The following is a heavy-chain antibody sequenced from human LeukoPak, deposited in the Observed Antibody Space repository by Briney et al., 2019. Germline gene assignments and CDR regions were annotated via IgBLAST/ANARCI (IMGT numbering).Heavy chain of an antibody. CDR2: VSFDGNTK. J-gene: IGHJ5*02. D-gene: IGHD1-14*01. CDR3: ARAGSLTHNYFGP. CDR1: GFTFSSYT. V-gene: IGHV3-30-3*01. Sequence: GGSLRLSCTASGFTFSSYTMHFVRQAPGQALEWVAVVSFDGNTKYYADSVKGRFTISRDNSKNTLYLYTNSLRADDSAVYYCARAGSLTHNYFGPWGQGTLVTVSS.